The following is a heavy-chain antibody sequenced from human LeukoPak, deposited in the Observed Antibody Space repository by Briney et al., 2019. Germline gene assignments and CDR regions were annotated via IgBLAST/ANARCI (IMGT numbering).Heavy chain of an antibody. CDR3: ARPEDTAMVTPLRY. CDR1: GYRFTSYW. V-gene: IGHV5-51*01. Sequence: GESLKISCKGSGYRFTSYWIGWVRQMPGKGLEWMGIIYPVDSDTRYSPSFQGQVTISADKSISTAYLQWSSLKASDTAMYYCARPEDTAMVTPLRYWGQGTLVTVSS. CDR2: IYPVDSDT. D-gene: IGHD5-18*01. J-gene: IGHJ4*02.